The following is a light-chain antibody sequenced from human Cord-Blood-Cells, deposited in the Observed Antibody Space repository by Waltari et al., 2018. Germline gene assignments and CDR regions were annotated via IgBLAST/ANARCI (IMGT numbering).Light chain of an antibody. CDR3: QQYNSWPPYT. Sequence: EILMTQSHASLSVSLGERANLSCRDSQSVSSNLVWYQQKPGQAPRLLIYGACTSATGIPARFSDSGSGTEFTLTISSLQSEDFAVYYCQQYNSWPPYTFGQGTKLEIK. CDR2: GAC. V-gene: IGKV3-15*01. CDR1: QSVSSN. J-gene: IGKJ2*01.